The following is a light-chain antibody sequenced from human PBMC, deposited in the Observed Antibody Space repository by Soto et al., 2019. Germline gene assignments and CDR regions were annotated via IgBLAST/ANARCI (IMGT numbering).Light chain of an antibody. V-gene: IGKV3-15*01. CDR3: QQYYNWPRT. J-gene: IGKJ1*01. CDR1: QTVSSN. Sequence: EIILTQSPDTLSLSPWERATLSCMASQTVSSNYLAWYQQKPGQAPRLLIFGASARPTGIPARISGSGSGTEFTLTISSLRSEDFAVYFCQQYYNWPRTFGQGTKVDI. CDR2: GAS.